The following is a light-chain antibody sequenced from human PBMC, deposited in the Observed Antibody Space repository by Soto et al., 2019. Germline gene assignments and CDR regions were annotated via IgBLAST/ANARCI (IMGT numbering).Light chain of an antibody. Sequence: QSVLTQPASVSGSPGQSITISCTGTSSDVGGYNYVSWYQQHPGKAPKLMIYEVSNRPSGVSNRFSGSKSGNTASLTISGLQAEDEAYYYCSSYTSSSTFGFGTGTKLTVL. CDR2: EVS. CDR1: SSDVGGYNY. CDR3: SSYTSSSTFG. V-gene: IGLV2-14*01. J-gene: IGLJ1*01.